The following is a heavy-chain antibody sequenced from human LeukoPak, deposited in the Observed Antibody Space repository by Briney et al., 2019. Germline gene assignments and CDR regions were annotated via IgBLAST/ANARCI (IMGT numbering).Heavy chain of an antibody. Sequence: GASVKVSCKASGYTFTSYDINWVRQATGQGLEWMGWMHPNSGNTGYAQKFRGRVTMTRNTSISTGYMELSSLRSEDTAVYYCARVRKYYDSSGYGYWGQGALVTVSS. V-gene: IGHV1-8*01. D-gene: IGHD3-22*01. J-gene: IGHJ4*02. CDR1: GYTFTSYD. CDR2: MHPNSGNT. CDR3: ARVRKYYDSSGYGY.